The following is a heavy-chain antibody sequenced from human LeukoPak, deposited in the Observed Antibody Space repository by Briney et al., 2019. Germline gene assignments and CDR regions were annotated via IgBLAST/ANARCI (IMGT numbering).Heavy chain of an antibody. D-gene: IGHD3-22*01. CDR1: GGSFSGYY. V-gene: IGHV4-34*01. Sequence: SETLSLTCAVYGGSFSGYYWSWIRQPPGKGLEWIGEINHSGSTNYNPSLKSRVTISVDTSKNQFSLKLSSVTAADTAVCYCARVPGYYYDSSGYYDLGDAFDIWGQGTMVTVSS. CDR2: INHSGST. CDR3: ARVPGYYYDSSGYYDLGDAFDI. J-gene: IGHJ3*02.